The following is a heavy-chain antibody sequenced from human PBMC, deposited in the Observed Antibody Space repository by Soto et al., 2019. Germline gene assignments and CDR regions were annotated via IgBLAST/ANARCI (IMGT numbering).Heavy chain of an antibody. D-gene: IGHD3-3*01. CDR1: GGAISGYY. CDR2: IYSSGGT. V-gene: IGHV4-4*07. Sequence: QVQLQESGPGLVKPSETLSLTCTVSGGAISGYYWTWIRQPAGKGLEWIGRIYSSGGTKYNPSLKSRVTMSLDTSKTQFSLRLSSVTAADTAVYYCARGQRFSDSFDPWGQGTLVTVSS. J-gene: IGHJ5*02. CDR3: ARGQRFSDSFDP.